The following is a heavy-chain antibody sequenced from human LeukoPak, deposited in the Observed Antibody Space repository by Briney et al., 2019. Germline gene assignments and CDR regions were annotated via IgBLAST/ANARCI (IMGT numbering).Heavy chain of an antibody. CDR3: AITLLGTAPHYYYYNMDV. Sequence: ASVKVSCKASGYTFTSYYMHWVRQAPGQGLEWMGIINPSGGSTSYAQKFQGRVTMTRDMSTSTVYMELSSLRSEDTAVYYCAITLLGTAPHYYYYNMDVWGKGTTVTVSS. D-gene: IGHD3-16*01. J-gene: IGHJ6*03. CDR2: INPSGGST. V-gene: IGHV1-46*01. CDR1: GYTFTSYY.